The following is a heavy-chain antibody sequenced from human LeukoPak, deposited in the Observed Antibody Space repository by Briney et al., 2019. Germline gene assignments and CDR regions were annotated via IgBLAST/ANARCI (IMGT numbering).Heavy chain of an antibody. CDR2: IYPGDSDT. J-gene: IGHJ4*02. CDR1: GYSFTSYW. Sequence: GESLKISCKGSGYSFTSYWMGWVRQMPGKGLEWMGIIYPGDSDTRYSPSFQGQVTISADKSISTAYLQWSSLKASDTAMYYCARRRTWRGYSYGYDYWGQGTLVTVSS. V-gene: IGHV5-51*01. CDR3: ARRRTWRGYSYGYDY. D-gene: IGHD5-18*01.